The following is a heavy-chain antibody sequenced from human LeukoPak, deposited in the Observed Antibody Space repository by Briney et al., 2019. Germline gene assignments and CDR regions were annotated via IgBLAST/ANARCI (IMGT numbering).Heavy chain of an antibody. D-gene: IGHD3-22*01. CDR2: ISESGTGT. V-gene: IGHV3-23*01. Sequence: GGSLRLSCAASGVTFSRYAMSWVRQAPGKGLEWVSAISESGTGTYYADSVKGRFTISRDNSKNTLSLQMNSLRAEDTAVYYCARSTYYYDSSGYLLDYWGQGTLVTVSS. CDR1: GVTFSRYA. CDR3: ARSTYYYDSSGYLLDY. J-gene: IGHJ4*02.